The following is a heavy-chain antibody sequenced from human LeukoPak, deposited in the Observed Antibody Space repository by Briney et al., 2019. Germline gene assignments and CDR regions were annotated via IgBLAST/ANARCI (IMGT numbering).Heavy chain of an antibody. J-gene: IGHJ3*02. CDR3: ARDMMGYDDAFDI. CDR2: IYHSGST. V-gene: IGHV4-30-2*01. CDR1: GSSISSGGYY. Sequence: PSETLSLTCTVSGSSISSGGYYWSWIRQPPGKGLEWIGYIYHSGSTYYNPSLKSRVTISVDRSKNQFSLKLSSVTAADTAVYYCARDMMGYDDAFDIWGQGTMVTVSS. D-gene: IGHD5-12*01.